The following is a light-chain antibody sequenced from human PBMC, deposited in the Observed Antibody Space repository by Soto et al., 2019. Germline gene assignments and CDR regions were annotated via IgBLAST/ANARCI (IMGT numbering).Light chain of an antibody. V-gene: IGKV1-9*01. Sequence: IQLTQSPSSLSASVGDRVTITCRASQGISSNLAWYQQKPGKAPKPLISAASTLQTGVPSRFSGGGSGTDFTLTLSSLQPEDFATYYCQQVNSFPRTFGQGTRLEIK. CDR1: QGISSN. J-gene: IGKJ5*01. CDR2: AAS. CDR3: QQVNSFPRT.